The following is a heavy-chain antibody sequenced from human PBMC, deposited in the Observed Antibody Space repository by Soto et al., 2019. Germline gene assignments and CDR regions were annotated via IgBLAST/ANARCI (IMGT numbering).Heavy chain of an antibody. J-gene: IGHJ6*02. V-gene: IGHV3-30*18. CDR2: ISYDGSNK. CDR3: AKDLYSSSWYSYDVGMDV. Sequence: QVQLVESGGGVVQPGRSLRLSCAASGFTFSSYGMHWVRQAPGKGLEWVAVISYDGSNKYYADSVKGRFTISRDNSKNTXHLQMNSLRAEDTAVYYCAKDLYSSSWYSYDVGMDVWGQGTTVTVSS. CDR1: GFTFSSYG. D-gene: IGHD6-13*01.